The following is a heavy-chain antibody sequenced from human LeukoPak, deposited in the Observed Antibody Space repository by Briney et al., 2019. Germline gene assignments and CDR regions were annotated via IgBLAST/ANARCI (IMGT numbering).Heavy chain of an antibody. Sequence: GASVKVSCKTSGYTFTGYYMHWVRQAPGQRLEWMGWINPNSGGTNYAQKFQGRVTMTRDTSISTAYMELSRLRSDDTAVYYCAKREGYYGSGSLGWGQGTLVTVSS. D-gene: IGHD3-10*01. CDR2: INPNSGGT. CDR3: AKREGYYGSGSLG. V-gene: IGHV1-2*02. CDR1: GYTFTGYY. J-gene: IGHJ4*02.